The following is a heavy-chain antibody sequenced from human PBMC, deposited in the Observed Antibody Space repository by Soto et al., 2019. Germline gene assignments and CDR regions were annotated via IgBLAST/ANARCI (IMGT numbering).Heavy chain of an antibody. V-gene: IGHV4-59*08. CDR1: GGSISSYY. D-gene: IGHD4-17*01. CDR2: IYYSGST. CDR3: ARSPPPNYGDYVGYYFDY. J-gene: IGHJ4*02. Sequence: QVQLQESGPGLVKPSETLSLTCTVSGGSISSYYWSWIRQPPGKGLEWIGYIYYSGSTNYNPSLKRRVTKTVDTSKNQFSLKLSSVTAADTAVYYCARSPPPNYGDYVGYYFDYWGQGTLVTVSS.